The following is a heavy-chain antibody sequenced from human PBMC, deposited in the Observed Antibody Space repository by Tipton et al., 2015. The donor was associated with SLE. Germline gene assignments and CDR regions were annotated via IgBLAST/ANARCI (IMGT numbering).Heavy chain of an antibody. CDR1: DYSINSGYF. CDR3: AREGCNGGACYYDH. Sequence: TLSLTCTVSDYSINSGYFWGWIRQPPGKGLEWIGSISHSGSTYYSPSLKSRVSMSTDTSNNRFSLELTSVTAADTAVYYCAREGCNGGACYYDHWGQGTLVTVSS. CDR2: ISHSGST. J-gene: IGHJ4*02. D-gene: IGHD2-8*01. V-gene: IGHV4-38-2*02.